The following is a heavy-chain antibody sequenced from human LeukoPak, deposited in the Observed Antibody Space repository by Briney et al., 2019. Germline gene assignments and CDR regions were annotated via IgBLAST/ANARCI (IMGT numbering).Heavy chain of an antibody. CDR1: GFTFSSYA. CDR2: ISYDGSNK. CDR3: ARDRSVVTAEFQH. J-gene: IGHJ1*01. D-gene: IGHD2-21*02. Sequence: GGSLRLSCAASGFTFSSYAMHWVRQAPGKGLEWVAVISYDGSNKYYADSVKGRFTISRDNSKNTLYLQMNSLRAEDTAVYYCARDRSVVTAEFQHWGQGTLVTVSS. V-gene: IGHV3-30-3*01.